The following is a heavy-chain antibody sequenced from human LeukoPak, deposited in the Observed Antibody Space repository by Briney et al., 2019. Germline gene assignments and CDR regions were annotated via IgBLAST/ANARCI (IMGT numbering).Heavy chain of an antibody. CDR3: AKGPGYLGSESYLHYFDY. Sequence: PGRSLRLSCAASGFSFSNYAMHWVRQAPGKGLEWVAVIWYDGSSKYYADSVKGRFTIARDNSKNTLYLQMNSLRAEDTAVYYCAKGPGYLGSESYLHYFDYWGQGTLVTVSS. CDR1: GFSFSNYA. CDR2: IWYDGSSK. D-gene: IGHD3-10*01. V-gene: IGHV3-33*06. J-gene: IGHJ4*02.